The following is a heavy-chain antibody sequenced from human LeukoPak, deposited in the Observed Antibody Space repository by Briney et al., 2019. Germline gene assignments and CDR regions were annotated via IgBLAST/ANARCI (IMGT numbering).Heavy chain of an antibody. J-gene: IGHJ3*02. CDR1: GGSFSSYY. D-gene: IGHD1-14*01. V-gene: IGHV4-59*01. Sequence: EPSETLSLTCTVSGGSFSSYYWSWIRQPPGKGLEWIGYIYYSGSTNYNPSLKSRVTISVDTSKNQFSLKLISVAAEDTAVYYCERNHGNGDAFDIWGQGTMVTVSS. CDR2: IYYSGST. CDR3: ERNHGNGDAFDI.